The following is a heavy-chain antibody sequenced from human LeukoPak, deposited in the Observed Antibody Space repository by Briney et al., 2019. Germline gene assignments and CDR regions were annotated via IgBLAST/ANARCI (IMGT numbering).Heavy chain of an antibody. CDR2: IRGSGGGT. CDR1: GITFSSHD. J-gene: IGHJ4*02. CDR3: AKAGIGVVGYFDY. V-gene: IGHV3-23*01. Sequence: GGSLRLSCAASGITFSSHDMHWVRQAPGKGLEWVSTIRGSGGGTYYADSVKGRFTISRDNSKNTLYLQMNSLRDEDTALYYCAKAGIGVVGYFDYWGQGTLVTVSS. D-gene: IGHD6-19*01.